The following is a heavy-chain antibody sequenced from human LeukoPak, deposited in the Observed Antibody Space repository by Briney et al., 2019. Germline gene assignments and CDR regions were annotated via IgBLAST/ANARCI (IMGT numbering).Heavy chain of an antibody. V-gene: IGHV3-30-3*01. CDR2: ISYDGSNK. CDR1: GFTFSSYA. Sequence: GGSLRLSCAASGFTFSSYAMHWVRQAPGKGLEWVAVISYDGSNKYYADSVKGRFTISRDNSKNTLYLQMNSLRAEDTAVYYCARDPDSSGYYDAFDIWGQGTMVTVSS. D-gene: IGHD3-22*01. J-gene: IGHJ3*02. CDR3: ARDPDSSGYYDAFDI.